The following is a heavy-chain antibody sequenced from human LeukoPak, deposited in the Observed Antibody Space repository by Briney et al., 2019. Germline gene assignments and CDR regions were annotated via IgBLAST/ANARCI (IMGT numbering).Heavy chain of an antibody. V-gene: IGHV1-2*02. D-gene: IGHD3-22*01. Sequence: ASVKVSFKASGYTFTGYYMHWVRQAPGQGLEWMGWINPNSGGTNYAQKFQGRVTMTRDTSISTAYMELSRLRSDDTAVYYCARVGSYYDSSGYYGDYWGQGTLVTVSS. CDR2: INPNSGGT. CDR1: GYTFTGYY. J-gene: IGHJ4*02. CDR3: ARVGSYYDSSGYYGDY.